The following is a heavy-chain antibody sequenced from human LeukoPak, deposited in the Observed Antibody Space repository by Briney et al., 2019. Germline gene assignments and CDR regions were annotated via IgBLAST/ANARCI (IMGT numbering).Heavy chain of an antibody. Sequence: VKVSCKASGYTFTTYDINWVRQATGQGLEWMGWMNPNSGYTGYAQKFQGRVTITRDTSISTAYMELSNLRSEDTAVYYCARVAGSIDYWGQGTLVTVSS. D-gene: IGHD6-19*01. CDR2: MNPNSGYT. CDR3: ARVAGSIDY. V-gene: IGHV1-8*03. J-gene: IGHJ4*02. CDR1: GYTFTTYD.